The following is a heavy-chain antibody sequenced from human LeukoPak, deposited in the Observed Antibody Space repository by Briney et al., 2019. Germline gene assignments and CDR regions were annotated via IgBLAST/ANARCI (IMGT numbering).Heavy chain of an antibody. J-gene: IGHJ5*02. CDR2: ISYDGSNK. V-gene: IGHV3-30*18. Sequence: GGSLRLSCAASGFTFSSYGMHWVRQAPGKGLEWVAVISYDGSNKYYADPVKGRFTISRDNSKNTLYLQMNSLRAEDTAVYYCAKDPQYYGSERGGWFDPWGQGTLVTVSS. D-gene: IGHD3-10*01. CDR3: AKDPQYYGSERGGWFDP. CDR1: GFTFSSYG.